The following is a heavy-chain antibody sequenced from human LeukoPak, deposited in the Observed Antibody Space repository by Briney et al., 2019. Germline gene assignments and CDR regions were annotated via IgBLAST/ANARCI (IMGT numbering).Heavy chain of an antibody. CDR2: IYYSGST. D-gene: IGHD2-2*02. J-gene: IGHJ3*02. V-gene: IGHV4-31*03. CDR1: GGSISSGGYY. Sequence: SQTLSLTCTVSGGSISSGGYYWSWIRQHPGKGLEWIGYIYYSGSTYYNPSLKSRATIPVDTSNNQFSLKLSSVTAAATAVYYCARVSIVVVPAAILGAFDIWGQGTMVTVSS. CDR3: ARVSIVVVPAAILGAFDI.